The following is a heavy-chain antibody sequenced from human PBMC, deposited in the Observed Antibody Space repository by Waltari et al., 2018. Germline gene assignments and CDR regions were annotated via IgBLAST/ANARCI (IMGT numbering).Heavy chain of an antibody. Sequence: QVQLIQSGAEGKKHGAAVKVCCKASGYICSDDFIHWLRRARVERLEWMGRTDPASGGTDFAQKFQGRVAMTTDMSITTVYMELRSLTSDDTAVYYCVRETMSRGPPSGSFSIWGQGTMVTVSA. V-gene: IGHV1-2*06. D-gene: IGHD1-26*01. J-gene: IGHJ3*02. CDR3: VRETMSRGPPSGSFSI. CDR2: TDPASGGT. CDR1: GYICSDDF.